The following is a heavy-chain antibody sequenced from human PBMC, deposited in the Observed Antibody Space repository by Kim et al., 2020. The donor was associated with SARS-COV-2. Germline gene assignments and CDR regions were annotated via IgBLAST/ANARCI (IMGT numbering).Heavy chain of an antibody. CDR2: IYTSGST. V-gene: IGHV4-4*07. CDR3: ASTSSSSGYYYYGMDV. J-gene: IGHJ6*02. Sequence: SETLSLTCTVSGGSISSYYWSWIRQPAGKGLEWIGRIYTSGSTNYNPSLKSRVTMSVDTSKNQFSLKLSSVTAADTAVYYCASTSSSSGYYYYGMDVWGQGTTVTVSS. D-gene: IGHD6-6*01. CDR1: GGSISSYY.